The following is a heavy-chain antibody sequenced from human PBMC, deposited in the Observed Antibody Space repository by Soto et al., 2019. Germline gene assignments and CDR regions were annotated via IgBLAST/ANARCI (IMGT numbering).Heavy chain of an antibody. CDR1: GFTFNNYG. D-gene: IGHD6-13*01. Sequence: GGSLRLSCAASGFTFNNYGMHWVRQAPGKGLEWVAVIWNDGNGYYYANSVKGRFTISRDNSKNTLYLQMSSLRAEDTAVYYCARRQISPPTRGAASARGAMEVWGQGPSVTVSS. J-gene: IGHJ6*02. V-gene: IGHV3-33*01. CDR2: IWNDGNGY. CDR3: ARRQISPPTRGAASARGAMEV.